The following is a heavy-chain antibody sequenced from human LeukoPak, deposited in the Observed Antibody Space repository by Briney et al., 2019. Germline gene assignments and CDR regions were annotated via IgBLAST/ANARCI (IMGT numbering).Heavy chain of an antibody. CDR2: MNPNSGNT. Sequence: VASVKVSCKASGYTFTSYDINWVRQATGQGLEWMGWMNPNSGNTGYAQKFQGRVTMTRNTSISTAYMELSSLRSEDTAVYYCAILVVAAVPWAGDYWGQGTLVTVSS. CDR1: GYTFTSYD. J-gene: IGHJ4*02. V-gene: IGHV1-8*01. CDR3: AILVVAAVPWAGDY. D-gene: IGHD6-19*01.